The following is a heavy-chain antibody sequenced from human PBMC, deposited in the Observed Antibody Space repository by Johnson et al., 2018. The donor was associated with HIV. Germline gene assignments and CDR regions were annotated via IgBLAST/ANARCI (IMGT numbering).Heavy chain of an antibody. CDR2: LNWNAGST. J-gene: IGHJ3*02. Sequence: VQLVESGGGVVRPGGSLRLSCEGSGFTFADYGMSWVRQGPGEGLEWVSVLNWNAGSTGYADSVKGRFSISSDRVKHSLYLEMNGLRVEDTALYYCARDPSTQHSRLTGDFGAFDIWGQGTMVIVSS. V-gene: IGHV3-20*04. D-gene: IGHD7-27*01. CDR1: GFTFADYG. CDR3: ARDPSTQHSRLTGDFGAFDI.